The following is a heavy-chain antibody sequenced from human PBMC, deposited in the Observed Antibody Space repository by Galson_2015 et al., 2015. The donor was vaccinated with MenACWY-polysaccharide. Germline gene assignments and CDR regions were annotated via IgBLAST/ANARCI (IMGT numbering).Heavy chain of an antibody. D-gene: IGHD2-21*01. CDR1: GGSISRRSPY. V-gene: IGHV4-39*07. CDR3: ARAGRTDMVVVGYGWGVDY. J-gene: IGHJ4*02. Sequence: ETLSLTCTVSGGSISRRSPYWGWIRPPPGQGLEWTGTVDYSGKTYYSPSLTSRVTISIDTSRTQFSLKLSSVTAADTAVYYCARAGRTDMVVVGYGWGVDYWGQGSLVTVSS. CDR2: VDYSGKT.